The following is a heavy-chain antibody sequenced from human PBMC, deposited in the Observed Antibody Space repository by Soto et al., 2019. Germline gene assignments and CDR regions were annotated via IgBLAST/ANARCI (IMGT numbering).Heavy chain of an antibody. D-gene: IGHD1-1*01. J-gene: IGHJ4*02. V-gene: IGHV4-39*01. CDR3: ARLIVGATGRSDSDN. CDR2: VHSSGGT. CDR1: GASLGSPDYF. Sequence: SETLSLTCTVSGASLGSPDYFWGWIRQPPGKGPEWIASVHSSGGTYYSASLKTRTTISLDTPAHKFSLKLTSVTAADTASYYCARLIVGATGRSDSDNWGPGTLVTVSS.